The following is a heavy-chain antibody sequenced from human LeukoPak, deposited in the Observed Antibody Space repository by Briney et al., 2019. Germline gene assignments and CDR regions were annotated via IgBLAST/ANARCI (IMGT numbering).Heavy chain of an antibody. V-gene: IGHV4-38-2*02. D-gene: IGHD1-26*01. Sequence: SETLSLTCTVSGYSISSGYYWGWIRQPPGKGLEWIGSIYHSGSTYYNPSLKSRVTISVDTSKNQFSLKLSSVTAADTAVYYCARHGGSTRTRRTVGAFDIWGQGTMVTVSS. J-gene: IGHJ3*02. CDR3: ARHGGSTRTRRTVGAFDI. CDR1: GYSISSGYY. CDR2: IYHSGST.